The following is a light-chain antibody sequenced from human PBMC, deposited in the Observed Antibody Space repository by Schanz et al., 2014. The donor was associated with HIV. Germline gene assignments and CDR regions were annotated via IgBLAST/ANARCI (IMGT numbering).Light chain of an antibody. J-gene: IGKJ1*01. CDR1: QGISNW. Sequence: DIQMTQSPSSVSASVGDRVTITCRASQGISNWLAWYQQKPGKAPKFLIYGASTLQSGVPSRFRGSGSGTEFTLTIDCLQSEDFASYYCQQYYSYPRTFGQGTKVEVK. CDR3: QQYYSYPRT. CDR2: GAS. V-gene: IGKV1-12*01.